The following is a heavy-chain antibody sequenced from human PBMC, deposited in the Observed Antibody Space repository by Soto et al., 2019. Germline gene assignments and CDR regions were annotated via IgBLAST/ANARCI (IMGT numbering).Heavy chain of an antibody. CDR2: IRSKAYGATT. Sequence: PGGSLRLSCVASGFTFGDYTMSWFRQAPGGGLEWVSFIRSKAYGATTEYAASVKGRFTISRDDSKSIAYLQMNSLKSEDTAVYYCARDPASSDNDDFYGVDGWGQGTTVTVSS. CDR1: GFTFGDYT. J-gene: IGHJ6*02. V-gene: IGHV3-49*03. CDR3: ARDPASSDNDDFYGVDG. D-gene: IGHD4-17*01.